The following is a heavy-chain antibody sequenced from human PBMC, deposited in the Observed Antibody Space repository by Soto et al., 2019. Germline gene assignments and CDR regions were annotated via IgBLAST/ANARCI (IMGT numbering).Heavy chain of an antibody. J-gene: IGHJ6*02. V-gene: IGHV3-21*01. CDR3: ASDCSGGSFYSELYYYSYGMDV. CDR2: ISSSSSYI. D-gene: IGHD2-15*01. Sequence: VGSLRLSCAASGFTFSSYSMNWVRQAPGKGLEWVSSISSSSSYIYYADSVKGRFTISRDNAKNSLYLQMNSLRAEDTAVYYCASDCSGGSFYSELYYYSYGMDVWGPGTTVTL. CDR1: GFTFSSYS.